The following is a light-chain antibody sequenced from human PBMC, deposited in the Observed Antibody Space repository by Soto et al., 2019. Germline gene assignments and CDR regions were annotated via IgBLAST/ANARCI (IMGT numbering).Light chain of an antibody. V-gene: IGLV1-40*01. CDR1: SSNIGAGYD. J-gene: IGLJ2*01. CDR3: QSYDSSLRGSV. Sequence: QSVLTQPPSVSGAPGQRVTISCTGSSSNIGAGYDVHWYQQLPGTAPKLLIYGNSNRPSGVPDPFSGSKSATSASLAITGLQDEDEADYYCQSYDSSLRGSVFGGGTKLTVL. CDR2: GNS.